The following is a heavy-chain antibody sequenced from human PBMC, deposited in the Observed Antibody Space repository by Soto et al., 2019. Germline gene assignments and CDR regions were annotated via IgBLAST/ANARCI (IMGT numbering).Heavy chain of an antibody. Sequence: GGSLRLPCTTAGITFGVYVMSWIRQTPGNGLEWVGFVRTYAYGESTEYAAPVRGRFSVGRDNPTSTAYLHISSLKTQDTGVYFCSRDCLCGRGYCTDDACFPNGFCGHCTLV. D-gene: IGHD2-8*01. CDR3: SRDCLCGRGYCTDDACFPNGF. CDR1: GITFGVYV. V-gene: IGHV3-49*03. J-gene: IGHJ1*01. CDR2: VRTYAYGEST.